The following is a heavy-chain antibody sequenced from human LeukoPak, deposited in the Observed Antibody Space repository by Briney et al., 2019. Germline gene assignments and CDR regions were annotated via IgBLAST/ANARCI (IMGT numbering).Heavy chain of an antibody. CDR3: ARDPYSASSHDAFDI. V-gene: IGHV3-21*01. J-gene: IGHJ3*02. CDR1: GFTFSSYS. D-gene: IGHD2-21*01. CDR2: ISSSSSYI. Sequence: GGSLRLSCAISGFTFSSYSMNWVRQAPGKGLEWVSSISSSSSYIYYADSVKGRFTISRDNAKNSLYLQMNSLRAEDTAVYYCARDPYSASSHDAFDIWGQGTMVTVSS.